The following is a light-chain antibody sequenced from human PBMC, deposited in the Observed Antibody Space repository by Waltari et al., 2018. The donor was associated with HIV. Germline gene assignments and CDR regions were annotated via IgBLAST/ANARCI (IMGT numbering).Light chain of an antibody. Sequence: DIQMTQSPSSLSASVGDRVTITCRASQNIRSYLNWYQQKPGNAPNLLIYGSSTLQSGVPSRFSGSGSGTDFTLTISSLQPEDFANYYCQQSYSTPPTFGGGTKVEIK. CDR3: QQSYSTPPT. V-gene: IGKV1-39*01. CDR1: QNIRSY. J-gene: IGKJ4*01. CDR2: GSS.